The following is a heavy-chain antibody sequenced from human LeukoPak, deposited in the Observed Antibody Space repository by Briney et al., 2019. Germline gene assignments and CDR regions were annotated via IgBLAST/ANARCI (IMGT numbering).Heavy chain of an antibody. CDR1: GFTFSDYS. Sequence: PGGSLRLSCAASGFTFSDYSMHRVRQAPGKGLNWVAFIRYDGNNKYYADSVKGRFTISRDNSKNMLYLEMNSLSTEDTAVYYCAKVRYCSGVNCYPDDNWGQGTLVTVSS. D-gene: IGHD2-15*01. J-gene: IGHJ4*02. V-gene: IGHV3-30*02. CDR2: IRYDGNNK. CDR3: AKVRYCSGVNCYPDDN.